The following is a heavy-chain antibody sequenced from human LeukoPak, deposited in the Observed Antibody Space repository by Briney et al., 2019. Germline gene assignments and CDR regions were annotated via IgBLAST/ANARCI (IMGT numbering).Heavy chain of an antibody. CDR2: ISGSGGSA. V-gene: IGHV3-23*01. CDR1: GFTFSSYA. CDR3: ARDEVVISSNWFDP. Sequence: GGSLRLSCAASGFTFSSYAMSWVRQAPGKGLEWVSAISGSGGSAYYADSVKGRFTISRDNSKNTLYLQMNSLRAEDTAVYYCARDEVVISSNWFDPWGQGTLVTVSS. J-gene: IGHJ5*02. D-gene: IGHD3-22*01.